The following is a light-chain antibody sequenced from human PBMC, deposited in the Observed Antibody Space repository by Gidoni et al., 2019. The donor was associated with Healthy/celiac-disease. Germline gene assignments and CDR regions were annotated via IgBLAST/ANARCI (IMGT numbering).Light chain of an antibody. CDR3: QQRSNWPPAIT. V-gene: IGKV3-11*01. Sequence: EIVLTQSSATLSLSPGERATLSGRASQSVSSYLAWYQQKPGQAPRLLIYDASNRATGIPARFSGSGSVTDFTLTISSLEPEDFAVYYCQQRSNWPPAITFGQGTRLEIK. CDR1: QSVSSY. CDR2: DAS. J-gene: IGKJ5*01.